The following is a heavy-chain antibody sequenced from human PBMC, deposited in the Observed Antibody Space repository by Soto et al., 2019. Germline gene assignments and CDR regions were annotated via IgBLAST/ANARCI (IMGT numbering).Heavy chain of an antibody. CDR2: INPNGGST. D-gene: IGHD2-2*01. CDR1: GYTFINYY. V-gene: IGHV1-46*01. CDR3: ARDQSRYCSSTSCYAFVY. Sequence: ASVKVSCKASGYTFINYYMHWVRQAPGQGLEWMGIINPNGGSTTYAQKFQGRVTLTRDTSASTAYMELSSLRSEDTAVYYCARDQSRYCSSTSCYAFVYWGQGTLVTVSS. J-gene: IGHJ4*02.